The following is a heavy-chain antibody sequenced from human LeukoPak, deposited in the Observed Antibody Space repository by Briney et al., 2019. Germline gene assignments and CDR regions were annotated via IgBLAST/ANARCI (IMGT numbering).Heavy chain of an antibody. V-gene: IGHV1-18*01. CDR3: AREDDNYDSSGYFGH. Sequence: ASVKVSCKASGYTFTNYGITWVRQAPGQGLEWMGWISIYSGNTNYAQKLQGRVTMTTDTSTSTAYMELRSLRSDDTAVYYCAREDDNYDSSGYFGHWGQGTLVTVSS. J-gene: IGHJ4*02. CDR2: ISIYSGNT. D-gene: IGHD3-22*01. CDR1: GYTFTNYG.